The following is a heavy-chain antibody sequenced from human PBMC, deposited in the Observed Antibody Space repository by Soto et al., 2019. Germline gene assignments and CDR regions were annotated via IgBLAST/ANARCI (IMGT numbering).Heavy chain of an antibody. Sequence: AETLSLTCTVSGGSVSSGSYYCGWIRQPPGKGLEWIGYIYYSGSTNYNPSLKSRVTISMDTSENQFSLKLSSVTAADTAVYYCARLDSSGYYWFLDSWGQGILVTV. J-gene: IGHJ4*02. V-gene: IGHV4-61*01. D-gene: IGHD3-22*01. CDR2: IYYSGST. CDR3: ARLDSSGYYWFLDS. CDR1: GGSVSSGSYY.